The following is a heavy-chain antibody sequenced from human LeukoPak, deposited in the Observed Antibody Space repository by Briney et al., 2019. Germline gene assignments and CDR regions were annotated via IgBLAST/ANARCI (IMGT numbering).Heavy chain of an antibody. D-gene: IGHD3-10*01. Sequence: PGGSLRLSCAASGFTVSSNYMSWVRQAPGKGLEWVSVIYSGGSTYYADSVKGRFTISRDNSKNALYLQMNSLRAEDTAVYYCARTMVRGVDIFDYWGQGTLVTVSS. CDR2: IYSGGST. CDR3: ARTMVRGVDIFDY. CDR1: GFTVSSNY. V-gene: IGHV3-53*01. J-gene: IGHJ4*02.